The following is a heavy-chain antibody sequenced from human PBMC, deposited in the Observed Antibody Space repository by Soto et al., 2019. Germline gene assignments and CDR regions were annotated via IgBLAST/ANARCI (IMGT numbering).Heavy chain of an antibody. CDR3: AREYGDHGPYYYYYMDV. Sequence: GGSLRLSCAASGFTVSSNYMSWVRQAPGKGLEWVSVIYSGGSTYYADSVKGRFTISRDNSKNTLYLQMNSLRAEDTAVYYCAREYGDHGPYYYYYMDVWGKGTTVTVSS. CDR1: GFTVSSNY. J-gene: IGHJ6*03. CDR2: IYSGGST. D-gene: IGHD4-17*01. V-gene: IGHV3-66*01.